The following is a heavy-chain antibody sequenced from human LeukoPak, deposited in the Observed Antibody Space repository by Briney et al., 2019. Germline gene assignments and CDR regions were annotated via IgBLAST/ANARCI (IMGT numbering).Heavy chain of an antibody. J-gene: IGHJ4*02. CDR1: GGSVSSGSYY. D-gene: IGHD5-18*01. CDR2: IYYSGST. CDR3: ARGMDTAMVKYYFDY. V-gene: IGHV4-61*01. Sequence: SETLSLTCTVSGGSVSSGSYYWSWIRQPPGKGLEWIGYIYYSGSTNYNPSLKSRATISVDTSKNQFSLKLSSVTAADTAVYYCARGMDTAMVKYYFDYWGQGTLVTVSS.